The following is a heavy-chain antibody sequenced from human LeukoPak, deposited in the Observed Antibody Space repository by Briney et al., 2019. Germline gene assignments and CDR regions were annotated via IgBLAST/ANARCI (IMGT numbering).Heavy chain of an antibody. CDR1: GGSISSGSYC. V-gene: IGHV4-61*02. CDR2: IYTSGST. J-gene: IGHJ4*02. D-gene: IGHD3-22*01. Sequence: SETLSLTCTVSGGSISSGSYCWSWIRQPAGKGLEWIGRIYTSGSTNYNPSLKSRVTISVDTSKNQFSLKLSSVTAADTAVYYCARGGYYYDSSGYYYAFDYWGQGTLVTVSS. CDR3: ARGGYYYDSSGYYYAFDY.